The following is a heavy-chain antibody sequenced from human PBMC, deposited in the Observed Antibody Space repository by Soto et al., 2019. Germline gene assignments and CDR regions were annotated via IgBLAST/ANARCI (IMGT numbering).Heavy chain of an antibody. J-gene: IGHJ4*02. CDR1: GCTLSSYG. V-gene: IGHV3-30*18. Sequence: WWLRLGGAACGCTLSSYGMHGVREAPGKGLEWVAVMSYDGSDKYYADSVKGRFTISRDNSKNTLYLQMNSLRAEDTDMYYCAKEWVSGRYFPVDYWGQGTLVTVYS. CDR3: AKEWVSGRYFPVDY. D-gene: IGHD1-26*01. CDR2: MSYDGSDK.